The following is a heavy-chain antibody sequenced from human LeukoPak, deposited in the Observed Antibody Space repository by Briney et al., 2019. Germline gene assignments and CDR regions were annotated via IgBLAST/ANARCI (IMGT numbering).Heavy chain of an antibody. CDR2: ISGSGGST. J-gene: IGHJ4*02. D-gene: IGHD5-24*01. CDR1: GFTFSSYG. CDR3: ARDKGNVEMATDY. V-gene: IGHV3-23*01. Sequence: GGSLRLSCAASGFTFSSYGMSWVRQAPGKGLEWVSAISGSGGSTYYADSVKGRFTISRDNSKNTLYLQMNSLRAEDTAVYYCARDKGNVEMATDYWGQGTLVTVSS.